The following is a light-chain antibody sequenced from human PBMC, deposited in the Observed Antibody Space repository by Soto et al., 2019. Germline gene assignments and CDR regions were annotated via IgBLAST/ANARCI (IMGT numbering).Light chain of an antibody. CDR1: QSVSIN. Sequence: DIPMTQSPSSLSASIGDRVTITCRARQSVSINLNWYQQKPGKAPKLLIYAASNLQSGVPSRFSGSGSGTEFTLTISSLQPEDFATYFCQQSYSTPLTFGPGTNVDIK. J-gene: IGKJ3*01. CDR3: QQSYSTPLT. V-gene: IGKV1-39*01. CDR2: AAS.